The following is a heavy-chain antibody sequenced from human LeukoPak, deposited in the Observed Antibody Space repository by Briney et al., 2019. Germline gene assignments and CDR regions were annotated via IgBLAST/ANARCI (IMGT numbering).Heavy chain of an antibody. J-gene: IGHJ6*03. CDR3: ARGSYDFWSENYYYYYYMDV. D-gene: IGHD3-3*01. Sequence: PSETLSLTCTVSGGSISSYYWSWIRQPAGKGLEWIGRIYTSGSTNYNPSLKSRVTMSVDTSKNQFSLKLSSVTAADTAVYYCARGSYDFWSENYYYYYYMDVWGKGTTVTVSS. CDR2: IYTSGST. CDR1: GGSISSYY. V-gene: IGHV4-4*07.